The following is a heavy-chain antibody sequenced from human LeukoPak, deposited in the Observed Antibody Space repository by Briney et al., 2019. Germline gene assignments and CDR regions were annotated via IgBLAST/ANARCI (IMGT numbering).Heavy chain of an antibody. D-gene: IGHD2-21*02. J-gene: IGHJ6*02. V-gene: IGHV4-31*03. CDR2: IYYSGST. Sequence: SQTLSLTCTVSGGSISSGGYYWSWIRQHPGKGLEWIGYIYYSGSTYYNPSLKSRVTISVDTSKNQFSLKLSSVTAADTAVYYCARDVIKGDPYYYGMDVWGQGTTVTVSS. CDR3: ARDVIKGDPYYYGMDV. CDR1: GGSISSGGYY.